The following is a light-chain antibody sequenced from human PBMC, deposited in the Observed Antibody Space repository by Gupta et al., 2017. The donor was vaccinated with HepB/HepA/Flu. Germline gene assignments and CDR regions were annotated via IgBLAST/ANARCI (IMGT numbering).Light chain of an antibody. V-gene: IGKV1-9*01. CDR3: QQINSYPLT. CDR2: AAS. J-gene: IGKJ4*01. CDR1: QDISSY. Sequence: VQLAQSPSFLPASVGDRLTIACRASQDISSYLVWFQQKPGKAPKLLIYAASTLQSGVPSRFSGSGSGTEFTLTISSLQPEDSATYYCQQINSYPLTFGGGTKVEIK.